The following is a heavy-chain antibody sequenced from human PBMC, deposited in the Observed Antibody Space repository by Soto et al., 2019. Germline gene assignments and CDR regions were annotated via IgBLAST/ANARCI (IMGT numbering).Heavy chain of an antibody. CDR3: TRYSYGDYYFDY. V-gene: IGHV3-15*01. Sequence: LRLSCAASGFTFSNAWMSWVRQAPGKGLEWVGRIKSKSNDETTDYAAPVKGRFTISRDDSKNTLYLQMNSLKTEDTAVYHCTRYSYGDYYFDYWGQGTLVTVSS. CDR1: GFTFSNAW. J-gene: IGHJ4*02. CDR2: IKSKSNDETT. D-gene: IGHD5-18*01.